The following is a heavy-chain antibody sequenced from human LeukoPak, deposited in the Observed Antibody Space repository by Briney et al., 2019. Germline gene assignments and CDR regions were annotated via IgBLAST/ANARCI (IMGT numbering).Heavy chain of an antibody. CDR2: IYTSGNT. D-gene: IGHD3-10*01. CDR1: GGSISSYY. Sequence: SETLSLTCTVSGGSISSYYWSWLRQPAGKGLEWIGRIYTSGNTNYNPSLKSRVTMSVDTSKNQFSLRVSSVTAADTAVYYCARGPSGASGHDYWGQGTLVTVSS. J-gene: IGHJ4*02. CDR3: ARGPSGASGHDY. V-gene: IGHV4-4*07.